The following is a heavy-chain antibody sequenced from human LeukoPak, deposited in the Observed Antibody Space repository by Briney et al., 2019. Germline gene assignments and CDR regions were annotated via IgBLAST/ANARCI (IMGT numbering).Heavy chain of an antibody. V-gene: IGHV3-23*01. CDR1: GFTFSSYA. CDR3: AKGSPYSSGWYSDY. Sequence: GGSLRLSCAASGFTFSSYAMSWVRQAPGKGLEWVSAISGSGGSTYYADSVKGRFTISRDSSKNTLYLQMNSLRAEDTAVYYCAKGSPYSSGWYSDYWGQGTLVTVSS. D-gene: IGHD6-19*01. CDR2: ISGSGGST. J-gene: IGHJ4*02.